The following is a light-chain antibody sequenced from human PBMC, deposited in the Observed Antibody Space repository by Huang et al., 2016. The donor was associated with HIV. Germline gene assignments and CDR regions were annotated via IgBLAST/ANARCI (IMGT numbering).Light chain of an antibody. V-gene: IGKV3-15*01. CDR3: QQYDTWPPLT. CDR1: QSVGGK. J-gene: IGKJ4*01. CDR2: GAS. Sequence: ILLTQFPATLSVSPGQRVTLSCRASQSVGGKLAWYQQRPGQAPRLLIYGASTRVPTIHDSVSGSGSGTEFTLTISSLQSEDFAVYYCQQYDTWPPLTFGGGTKV.